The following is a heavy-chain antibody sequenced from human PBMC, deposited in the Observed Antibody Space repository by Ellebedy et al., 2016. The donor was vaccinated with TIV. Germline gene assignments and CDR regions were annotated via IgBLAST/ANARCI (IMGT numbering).Heavy chain of an antibody. CDR2: ISGSDGTI. D-gene: IGHD3-10*02. CDR1: GFTFSDSY. Sequence: GESLKISCAASGFTFSDSYMSWIRQAPGKGLECISYISGSDGTIYYADSVKGRFTISRDNAKNSLSLQMNSLKTEDTAVYFCARVAMLDDRFSSDFWGQGSLVTVSS. CDR3: ARVAMLDDRFSSDF. V-gene: IGHV3-11*01. J-gene: IGHJ4*02.